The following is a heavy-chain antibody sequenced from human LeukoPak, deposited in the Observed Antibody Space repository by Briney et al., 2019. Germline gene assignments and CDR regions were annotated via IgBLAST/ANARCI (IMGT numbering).Heavy chain of an antibody. CDR3: ATPAAAFRAEYFQH. D-gene: IGHD6-13*01. CDR2: INHSGST. Sequence: SETLSLTCTVSGGSISSYYWSWIRQPPGKGLEWIGEINHSGSTNYNPSLKSRVTISVDTSKNQFSLKLSSVTAADTAVYYCATPAAAFRAEYFQHWGQGTLVTVSS. J-gene: IGHJ1*01. V-gene: IGHV4-34*01. CDR1: GGSISSYY.